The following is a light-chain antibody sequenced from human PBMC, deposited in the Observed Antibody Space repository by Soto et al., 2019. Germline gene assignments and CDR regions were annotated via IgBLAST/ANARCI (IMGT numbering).Light chain of an antibody. V-gene: IGLV1-40*01. J-gene: IGLJ2*01. CDR3: QSYDSSLSGSEV. CDR1: SSNIGAGYD. Sequence: QSVLTQPPSVSGAPGQRVTISCTGSSSNIGAGYDVPWYQQLPGTAPKLLIYGNSNRPSGVPDRFSGSKSGTAASLAITGLRAEDEADYYCQSYDSSLSGSEVFGGGTKLTVL. CDR2: GNS.